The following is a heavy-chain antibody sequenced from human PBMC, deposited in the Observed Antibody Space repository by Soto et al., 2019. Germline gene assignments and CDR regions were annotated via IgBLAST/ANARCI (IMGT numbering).Heavy chain of an antibody. D-gene: IGHD3-10*01. CDR2: ISSSSSTI. V-gene: IGHV3-48*01. Sequence: EVQLVESGGGLVQRGGSLRLSCAASGLTFSSYSMNWVRQAPGKGLEWVSYISSSSSTIYYADSVKGRFTISRDNAKNTPYLQVNSQRAEETAVDYCAFGEESRYYHYGMDVWGQGTTVTVSS. CDR1: GLTFSSYS. J-gene: IGHJ6*02. CDR3: AFGEESRYYHYGMDV.